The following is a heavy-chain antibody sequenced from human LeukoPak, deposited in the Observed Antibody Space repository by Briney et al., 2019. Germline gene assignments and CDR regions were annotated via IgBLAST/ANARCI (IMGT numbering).Heavy chain of an antibody. D-gene: IGHD4-17*01. CDR2: IYSGGST. CDR3: AKDFEATVTTHIDY. V-gene: IGHV3-53*05. J-gene: IGHJ4*02. CDR1: GFTVSSNY. Sequence: GGSLRLSCAASGFTVSSNYMSWVRQAPGKGLEWVSVIYSGGSTYYADSVKGRFTISRDNAKNSLYLQMNSLRPEDTALYFCAKDFEATVTTHIDYWGQGTLVTVSS.